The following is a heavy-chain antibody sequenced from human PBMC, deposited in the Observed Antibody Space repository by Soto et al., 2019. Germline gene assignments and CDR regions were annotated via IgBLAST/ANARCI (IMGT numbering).Heavy chain of an antibody. J-gene: IGHJ6*03. V-gene: IGHV1-18*01. CDR3: ARDRGVAPPVAGNTHYYYYMDV. CDR2: ISAYNGNT. Sequence: QDQLVQSGVEVKKPGASVKVSCKASGYSFTNYGITWVRQAPGQGFEGMGWISAYNGNTKYAQKLQGRVTMTTDASRSTAYLELRSLTSDDTAVYYCARDRGVAPPVAGNTHYYYYMDVWGKGTTVTVSS. D-gene: IGHD6-19*01. CDR1: GYSFTNYG.